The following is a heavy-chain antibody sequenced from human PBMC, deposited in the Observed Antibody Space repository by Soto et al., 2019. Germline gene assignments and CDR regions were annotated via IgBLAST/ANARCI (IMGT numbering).Heavy chain of an antibody. CDR1: GFTFDDYA. V-gene: IGHV3-9*01. CDR3: AKGRGYTYNGGSALDY. Sequence: EVQLVESGGGLVQPGRSLRVSCAASGFTFDDYAVHWVRQAPGKGLEWVSGISWNSGNIDYADSVKGRFTISRDNAKNSLFLQMNSLRADDTALYYCAKGRGYTYNGGSALDYWGQGTLVTVSS. CDR2: ISWNSGNI. J-gene: IGHJ4*02. D-gene: IGHD5-18*01.